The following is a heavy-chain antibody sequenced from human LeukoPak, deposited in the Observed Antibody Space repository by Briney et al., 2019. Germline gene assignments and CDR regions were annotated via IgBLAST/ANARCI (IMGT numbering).Heavy chain of an antibody. J-gene: IGHJ4*02. CDR1: GFTFTDSY. CDR2: ISGSGDDT. V-gene: IGHV3-11*06. CDR3: ARDPRTVRI. Sequence: GGSLRLSCAASGFTFTDSYMTWVRQAPGKGLEWLSYISGSGDDTNYADSVRGRFTISRDNAKNSLYLQMNSLRVEDTAVYYCARDPRTVRIWGQGTLVTASS. D-gene: IGHD1-1*01.